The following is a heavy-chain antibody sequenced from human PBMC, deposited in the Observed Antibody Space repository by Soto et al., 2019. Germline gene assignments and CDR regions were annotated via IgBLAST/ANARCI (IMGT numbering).Heavy chain of an antibody. Sequence: PSETLSLTCSVSGGSISSDDYYLTWIGRPPGEGLEWIGYIYYTWRTSSTPSLESRVTISIDTSKNKFSLKLSSVSAADTAVYYCAREGSSSPEYFEFWGPGTMVTVSS. J-gene: IGHJ4*02. V-gene: IGHV4-30-4*01. CDR2: IYYTWRT. D-gene: IGHD2-15*01. CDR1: GGSISSDDYY. CDR3: AREGSSSPEYFEF.